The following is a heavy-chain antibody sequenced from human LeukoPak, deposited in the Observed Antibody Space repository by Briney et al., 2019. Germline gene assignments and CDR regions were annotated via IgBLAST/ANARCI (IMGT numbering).Heavy chain of an antibody. CDR3: ARDGVVPAATTFDP. CDR1: GFSFRDW. D-gene: IGHD2-2*01. J-gene: IGHJ5*02. Sequence: GGSLRLSCAASGFSFRDWMSWVRQAPGKGLEWVSYISSSGSTIYYADSVKGRFTISRDNAKNSLYLQMNSLRAEDTAVYYCARDGVVPAATTFDPWGQGTLVTVSS. V-gene: IGHV3-11*01. CDR2: ISSSGSTI.